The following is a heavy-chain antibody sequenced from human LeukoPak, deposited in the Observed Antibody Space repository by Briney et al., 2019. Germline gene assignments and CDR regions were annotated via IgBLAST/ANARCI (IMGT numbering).Heavy chain of an antibody. Sequence: PGGSLRRSCVASGFTFGSYWMHWVRQAPGKGPAWVSRISGDGGTYYADSVKGRFTISRDNAKNTLYLQMNSLRAEDTAVYYCARDLVSGSGSYGHWGQGTLVTVSS. CDR1: GFTFGSYW. V-gene: IGHV3-74*01. CDR2: ISGDGGT. J-gene: IGHJ4*02. CDR3: ARDLVSGSGSYGH. D-gene: IGHD3-10*01.